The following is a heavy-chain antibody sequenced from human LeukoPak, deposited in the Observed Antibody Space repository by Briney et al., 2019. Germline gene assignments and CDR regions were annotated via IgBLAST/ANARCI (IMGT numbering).Heavy chain of an antibody. CDR3: ARAVDNVLRYLDWLLQPYYFDY. Sequence: ASVKVSCKASGYTFTSYGISWVRQAPGQGLEWMGWISAYNGNTNYAQKLQGRVTMTTDTSTSTAYMELRSLRSDDTAVYYCARAVDNVLRYLDWLLQPYYFDYWGQGTLVTVSS. J-gene: IGHJ4*02. CDR1: GYTFTSYG. V-gene: IGHV1-18*01. CDR2: ISAYNGNT. D-gene: IGHD3-9*01.